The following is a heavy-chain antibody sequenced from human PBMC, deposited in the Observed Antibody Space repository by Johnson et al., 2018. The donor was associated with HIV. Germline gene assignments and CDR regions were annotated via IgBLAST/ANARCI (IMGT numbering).Heavy chain of an antibody. CDR3: ARGVRGVRITMIVVVPNDAFDI. CDR1: GFTFSYYG. CDR2: ISYDGSNK. J-gene: IGHJ3*02. Sequence: QVQLVESGGGVVQPGRSLRLSCAASGFTFSYYGIHWVRQAPGKGLEWVAVISYDGSNKYYADSVKGRFTISRDNSKNTLYLQMNSLRAEDTAVYYCARGVRGVRITMIVVVPNDAFDIWGQGTMVTVSS. V-gene: IGHV3-30*19. D-gene: IGHD3-22*01.